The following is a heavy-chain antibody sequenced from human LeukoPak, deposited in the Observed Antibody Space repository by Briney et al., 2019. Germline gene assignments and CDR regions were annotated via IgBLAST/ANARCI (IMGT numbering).Heavy chain of an antibody. J-gene: IGHJ4*02. CDR3: AKDHGWELLRWGTYYFDY. V-gene: IGHV3-23*01. Sequence: PGGPLRLPCAASGFTFNSYAMICVRQAPGKALVWVSAISGSGSSTYYADSVKGRFTISRDNSKNTLYLQMNSLRAEDTAVYYCAKDHGWELLRWGTYYFDYWGQGTLVTVSS. D-gene: IGHD1-26*01. CDR2: ISGSGSST. CDR1: GFTFNSYA.